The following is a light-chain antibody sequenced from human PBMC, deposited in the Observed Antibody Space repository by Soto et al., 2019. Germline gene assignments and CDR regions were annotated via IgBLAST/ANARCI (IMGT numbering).Light chain of an antibody. CDR1: SSDFGGYNY. CDR2: AVS. J-gene: IGLJ1*01. Sequence: QSALTQPASVSGSPGQSITISCTGTSSDFGGYNYVSWYQLHPGKAPKLMIYAVSVRTSGVSNRFSGSKSGNTASLTISGLQAEDEADDYCSSPNTTGTLQIFGRGTKVTVL. V-gene: IGLV2-14*01. CDR3: SSPNTTGTLQI.